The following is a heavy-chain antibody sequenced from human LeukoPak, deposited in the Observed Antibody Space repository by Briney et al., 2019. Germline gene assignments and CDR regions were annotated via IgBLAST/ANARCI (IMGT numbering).Heavy chain of an antibody. CDR2: INHSGST. Sequence: SETLSLTCAVYGGSFSGYYWSWIRQPPGKGLEWIGEINHSGSTNYNPSLKSRVTISVDTSKNQFSLKLSSVTAADTAVYYCARSYPAKYCSSTSCYFHAFDIWGQGTMVTVSS. CDR3: ARSYPAKYCSSTSCYFHAFDI. V-gene: IGHV4-34*01. J-gene: IGHJ3*02. CDR1: GGSFSGYY. D-gene: IGHD2-2*01.